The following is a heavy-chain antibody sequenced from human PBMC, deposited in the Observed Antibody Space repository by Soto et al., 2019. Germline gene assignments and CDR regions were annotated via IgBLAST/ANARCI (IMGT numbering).Heavy chain of an antibody. J-gene: IGHJ4*02. V-gene: IGHV3-64*01. CDR2: ISSNGGST. CDR1: GVTFSSYG. CDR3: AREQWLGVDY. D-gene: IGHD6-19*01. Sequence: GGSLRLSCAASGVTFSSYGMHWVRQAPGKGLEYVSAISSNGGSTYYANSVKGRFTISRDNSKNTLYLQMGSLRAEDTAVYYCAREQWLGVDYWGQGTLVTVSS.